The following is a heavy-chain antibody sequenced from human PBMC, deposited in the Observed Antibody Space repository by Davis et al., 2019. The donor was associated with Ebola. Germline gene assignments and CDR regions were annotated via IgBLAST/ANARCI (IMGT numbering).Heavy chain of an antibody. D-gene: IGHD2-8*01. CDR3: ARDLHSGLLMGIFNYFDY. J-gene: IGHJ4*02. CDR1: GFTFSSYS. V-gene: IGHV3-21*04. Sequence: GESLKISCAASGFTFSSYSMNWVRQAPGKGLEWVSSISGSSSYIYYADSVKGRFTISRDNAKNSLYLQMNSLRAEDTAVYYCARDLHSGLLMGIFNYFDYWGQGTLVTVSS. CDR2: ISGSSSYI.